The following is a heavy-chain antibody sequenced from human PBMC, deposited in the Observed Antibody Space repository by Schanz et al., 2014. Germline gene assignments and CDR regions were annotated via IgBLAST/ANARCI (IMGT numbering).Heavy chain of an antibody. V-gene: IGHV1-2*02. CDR1: GYTFTSSG. Sequence: QVQLVQSGAEVKKPGASVKVSCKASGYTFTSSGFSWVRQAPGQGLEWMGWINPNSGGTNYAQKFQGRVTMTRDTSISTAYMELSRLRSDDTAVYYCARAGQDFEYSSLSPIWYFDLWGRGTLVTVSS. J-gene: IGHJ2*01. CDR3: ARAGQDFEYSSLSPIWYFDL. D-gene: IGHD6-6*01. CDR2: INPNSGGT.